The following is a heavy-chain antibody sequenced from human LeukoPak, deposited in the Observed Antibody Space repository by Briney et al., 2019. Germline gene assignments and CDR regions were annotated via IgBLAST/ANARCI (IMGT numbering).Heavy chain of an antibody. Sequence: GGSLRLSCAASGFTFSTYTMNWVRQAPGKGLEWVSSISSSSSYIYYAVSVKGRFTISRDNAKNSLYLQMNSLRAEDTAVYYCARDWDYWGQGTLVTVSS. CDR1: GFTFSTYT. V-gene: IGHV3-21*01. CDR3: ARDWDY. CDR2: ISSSSSYI. J-gene: IGHJ4*02.